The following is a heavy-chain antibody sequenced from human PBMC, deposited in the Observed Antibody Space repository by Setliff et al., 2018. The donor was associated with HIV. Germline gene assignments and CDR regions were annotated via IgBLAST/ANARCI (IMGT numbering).Heavy chain of an antibody. CDR1: GGSIRSSTYY. CDR3: ASLDGSESPYIYYYYMDV. Sequence: SETLSLTCTVSGGSIRSSTYYWAWIRQPPGKGLEWIGTIYYSGSTNYNPSLKSRVTISIDTSKNQFSLKLSSVTAADTAVYYCASLDGSESPYIYYYYMDVWCKGTAVTVSS. D-gene: IGHD3-10*01. CDR2: IYYSGST. J-gene: IGHJ6*03. V-gene: IGHV4-39*01.